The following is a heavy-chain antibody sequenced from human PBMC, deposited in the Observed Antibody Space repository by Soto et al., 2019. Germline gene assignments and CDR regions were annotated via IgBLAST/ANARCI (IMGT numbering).Heavy chain of an antibody. J-gene: IGHJ4*02. CDR2: IYYSGST. D-gene: IGHD3-10*01. V-gene: IGHV4-59*12. Sequence: SETLSLTCTVSGGSISSYYWSWIRQPPGKGLEWIGYIYYSGSTNYNPSLKSRVTISVDTSKNQFSLKLSSVTAADTAVYYCASSDRYYSSYSVKPTQFDYWAREPWSPSPQ. CDR3: ASSDRYYSSYSVKPTQFDY. CDR1: GGSISSYY.